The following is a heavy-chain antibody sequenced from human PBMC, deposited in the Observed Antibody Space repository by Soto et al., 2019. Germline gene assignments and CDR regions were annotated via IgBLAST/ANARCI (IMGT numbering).Heavy chain of an antibody. J-gene: IGHJ4*02. CDR2: ISWNSGSI. CDR3: ATARFHVVVTAIGFDY. CDR1: GFTFDDYA. D-gene: IGHD2-21*02. Sequence: GGSLRLSCAASGFTFDDYAMHWVRQAPGKGLEWVSGISWNSGSIGYADSVKGRFIISRDNAKNSLYLQMNSLRAEDTALYYCATARFHVVVTAIGFDYWGQGTLVTVS. V-gene: IGHV3-9*01.